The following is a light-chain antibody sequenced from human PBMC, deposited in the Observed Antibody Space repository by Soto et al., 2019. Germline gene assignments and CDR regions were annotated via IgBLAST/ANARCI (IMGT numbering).Light chain of an antibody. J-gene: IGKJ5*01. Sequence: ENVLTQSPGTLSLSPGERATLSCRASQTVSSYLTWYQQRPGQAPRLLISDASRRATGIPDRFSGSGSGTDSTLTISRLEPEDFALYYCQQYGTSPITFGQGTRLEIK. CDR1: QTVSSY. V-gene: IGKV3-20*01. CDR2: DAS. CDR3: QQYGTSPIT.